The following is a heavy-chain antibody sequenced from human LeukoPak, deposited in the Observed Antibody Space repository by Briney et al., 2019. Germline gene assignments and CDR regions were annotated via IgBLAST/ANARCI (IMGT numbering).Heavy chain of an antibody. J-gene: IGHJ4*02. Sequence: GRSLRLSCAVSGITISSYAMHWVRQAPGKGLEWVANIKQDGSGKYYVDSVKGRFTISRDNAKSSLYLQMNSLRAEDTAVYYCARAHNPAVVVAATWGHFDYWGQGTLVTVSS. CDR1: GITISSYA. V-gene: IGHV3-7*01. CDR2: IKQDGSGK. D-gene: IGHD2-15*01. CDR3: ARAHNPAVVVAATWGHFDY.